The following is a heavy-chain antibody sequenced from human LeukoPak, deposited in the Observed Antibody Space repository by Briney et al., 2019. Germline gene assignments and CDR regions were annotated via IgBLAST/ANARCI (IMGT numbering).Heavy chain of an antibody. CDR3: AHLSYGVPFDY. J-gene: IGHJ4*02. V-gene: IGHV2-5*01. D-gene: IGHD4-17*01. CDR2: IYWNDDK. Sequence: SGPTRVKPTQTLTLTCTFSGFSLSTSGVGVGWIRQPPGKALEWLALIYWNDDKRCSPSLKSRLTITKDTSKNQVVLTMTNMDPVDTATYYCAHLSYGVPFDYWGQGTLVTVSS. CDR1: GFSLSTSGVG.